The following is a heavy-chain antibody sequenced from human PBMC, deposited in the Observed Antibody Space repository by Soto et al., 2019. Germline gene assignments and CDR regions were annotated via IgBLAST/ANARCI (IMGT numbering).Heavy chain of an antibody. J-gene: IGHJ4*02. CDR2: INPSGGST. CDR3: ARETSGSYFLWDY. D-gene: IGHD1-26*01. CDR1: GYTFTSYG. Sequence: ASVKVSCKASGYTFTSYGISWVRQAPGQGLEWMGIINPSGGSTSYAQKFQGRVTMTRDTSTSTVYMELSSLRSEDTAVYYCARETSGSYFLWDYWGQGTLVTVSS. V-gene: IGHV1-46*01.